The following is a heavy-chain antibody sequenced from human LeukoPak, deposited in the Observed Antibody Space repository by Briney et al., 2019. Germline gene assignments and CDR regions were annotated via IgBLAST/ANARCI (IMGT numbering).Heavy chain of an antibody. Sequence: SETLSLTCAVYGGPFSVYYWSWIRQSPGEGLEWIGEINHSGTTNYNPSLKSRVTISVDTSKNQFSLKLNSVTAADTGVYYCARSLYHNSGGRASPYWGQGTLVTVSS. D-gene: IGHD3-10*01. CDR2: INHSGTT. V-gene: IGHV4-34*01. CDR1: GGPFSVYY. CDR3: ARSLYHNSGGRASPY. J-gene: IGHJ4*02.